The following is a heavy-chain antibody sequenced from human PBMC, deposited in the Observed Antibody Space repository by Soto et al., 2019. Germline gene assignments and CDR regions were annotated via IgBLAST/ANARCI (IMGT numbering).Heavy chain of an antibody. Sequence: QLQLVQSGAEVKKPGASVKVSCKASGYIFTNHYIHWVRQAPGQGLEWLGIINPSGGSTNYLQKFQARITMTRDTSTSTVYMELSSLRSEDTAGYFCARADYYDSSGFYYDCSGQGTLVTVSS. D-gene: IGHD3-22*01. CDR2: INPSGGST. J-gene: IGHJ4*02. V-gene: IGHV1-46*01. CDR3: ARADYYDSSGFYYDC. CDR1: GYIFTNHY.